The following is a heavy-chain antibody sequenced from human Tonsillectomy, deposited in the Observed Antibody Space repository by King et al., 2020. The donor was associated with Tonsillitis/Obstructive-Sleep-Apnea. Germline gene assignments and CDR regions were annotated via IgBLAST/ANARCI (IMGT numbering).Heavy chain of an antibody. Sequence: VQLGEAGGGLVQPGGSLRLSCAASGFTFSSYAMSWVRQAPGKGLEWVSAISGSGGSTYYADSVKGRFTISRDNSKNTLYLQMNSLRAEDTAVYYCAKGGDSRDAFDIWGQGTMVTVSS. D-gene: IGHD2-21*01. V-gene: IGHV3-23*04. J-gene: IGHJ3*02. CDR1: GFTFSSYA. CDR2: ISGSGGST. CDR3: AKGGDSRDAFDI.